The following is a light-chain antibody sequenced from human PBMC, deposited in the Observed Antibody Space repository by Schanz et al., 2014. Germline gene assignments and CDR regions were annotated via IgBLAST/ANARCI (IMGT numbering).Light chain of an antibody. J-gene: IGLJ3*02. CDR1: SSNIENNY. Sequence: QSVLTQPPSVSAAAGQKVTISCSGSSSNIENNYVSWYQQFPGTAPKLLIYDNDKRPSGIPDRFSGSKSGTSATLGITGLQTGDEADYYCGTWDSSLSSGVFGGGTKLTVL. V-gene: IGLV1-51*01. CDR3: GTWDSSLSSGV. CDR2: DND.